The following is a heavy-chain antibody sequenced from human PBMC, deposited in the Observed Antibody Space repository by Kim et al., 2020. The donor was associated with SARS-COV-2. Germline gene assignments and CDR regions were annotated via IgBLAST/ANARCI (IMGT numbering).Heavy chain of an antibody. V-gene: IGHV3-7*01. CDR2: IKQDGSEK. J-gene: IGHJ6*02. D-gene: IGHD3-3*01. CDR3: ARLGDFWSGYYPYYYYGMDV. Sequence: GGSLRLSCAASGFTFSSYWMSWVRQAPGKGLEWVANIKQDGSEKYYVDSVKGRFTISRDNAKNSLYLQMNSLRAEDTAVYYCARLGDFWSGYYPYYYYGMDVWGQGTTVTVSS. CDR1: GFTFSSYW.